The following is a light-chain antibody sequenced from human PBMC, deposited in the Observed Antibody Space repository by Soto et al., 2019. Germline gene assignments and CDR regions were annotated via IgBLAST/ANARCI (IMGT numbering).Light chain of an antibody. Sequence: QSALTQPRSVSGSPGQSVTISCTGTSSDVGGYNYVSWYQQHPGKAPKLMIYDVSKGPSGVPDRFSGSKSGNTASLTISGLHAEDEADYYCCSYAGSYSYVFGTGTKLTVL. CDR3: CSYAGSYSYV. CDR1: SSDVGGYNY. V-gene: IGLV2-11*01. CDR2: DVS. J-gene: IGLJ1*01.